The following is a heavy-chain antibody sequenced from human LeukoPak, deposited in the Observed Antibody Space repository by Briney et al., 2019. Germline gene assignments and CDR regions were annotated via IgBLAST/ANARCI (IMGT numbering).Heavy chain of an antibody. J-gene: IGHJ4*02. D-gene: IGHD6-19*01. CDR1: GFTFSSYA. Sequence: GGSLRLSCAASGFTFSSYAMHWVRQAPGKGLEYVSAISSNGGSTYYANSVKGRFTISRDNSKNTLYLQMGSLRAEDMAVYYCARTSSGWYEVDYWGQGTLATVSS. CDR3: ARTSSGWYEVDY. V-gene: IGHV3-64*01. CDR2: ISSNGGST.